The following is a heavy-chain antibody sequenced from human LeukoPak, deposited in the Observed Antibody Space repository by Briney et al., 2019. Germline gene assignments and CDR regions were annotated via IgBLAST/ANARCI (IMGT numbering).Heavy chain of an antibody. J-gene: IGHJ4*02. Sequence: SETLSLTCTVSGGSISSSSYYWGWIRQPPGKGLEWIGSIYYSGSTYYNPSLKSRVTISVDTSKNQFSLKLSSVTAADTAVYYCARRVVVTPYYFDYWGQGTLVTVSS. V-gene: IGHV4-39*01. CDR1: GGSISSSSYY. CDR3: ARRVVVTPYYFDY. D-gene: IGHD3-22*01. CDR2: IYYSGST.